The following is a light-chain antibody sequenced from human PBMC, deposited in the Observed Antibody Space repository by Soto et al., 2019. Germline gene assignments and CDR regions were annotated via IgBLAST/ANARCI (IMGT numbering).Light chain of an antibody. CDR2: QDS. Sequence: SYELTQPPSVSVSPGQTASITCSGDHLGDKYACWYQQKPGQSPVLVIYQDSKRPSGIPERFSGSNSGNTATLTISGTQTLDEADYYCQAWDRSTAVFGGGTKLTVL. V-gene: IGLV3-1*01. J-gene: IGLJ3*02. CDR1: HLGDKY. CDR3: QAWDRSTAV.